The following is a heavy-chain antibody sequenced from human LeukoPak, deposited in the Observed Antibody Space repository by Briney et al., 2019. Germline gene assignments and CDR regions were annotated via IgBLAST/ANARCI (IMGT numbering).Heavy chain of an antibody. V-gene: IGHV4-59*01. CDR3: AREGVGANVFDY. CDR1: GGSISSYY. J-gene: IGHJ4*02. D-gene: IGHD1-26*01. Sequence: SETLSLTCAVSGGSISSYYWSWIQQPPGKGLEWIGYIYYSGSTNYNPSLKSRVTISVDTSKNQFSLKLSSVTAADTAVYYCAREGVGANVFDYWGQGTLVTVSS. CDR2: IYYSGST.